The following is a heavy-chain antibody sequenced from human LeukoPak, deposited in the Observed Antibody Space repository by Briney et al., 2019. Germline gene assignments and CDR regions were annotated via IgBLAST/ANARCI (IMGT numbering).Heavy chain of an antibody. J-gene: IGHJ4*02. Sequence: GGSLRLSCAASGFTFSSYWMCWVRQAPGKGLEWVANIKQDGSEKYYVDSVKGRFTISRDNSKNTLYLHMNNLRAEDTAVYFCARELGIAASYFDYWGQGTLVTVSS. CDR2: IKQDGSEK. CDR3: ARELGIAASYFDY. D-gene: IGHD6-13*01. V-gene: IGHV3-7*01. CDR1: GFTFSSYW.